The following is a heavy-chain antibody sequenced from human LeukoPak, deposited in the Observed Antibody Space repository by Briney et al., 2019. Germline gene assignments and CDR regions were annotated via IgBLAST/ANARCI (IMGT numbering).Heavy chain of an antibody. CDR1: GYTFTSYG. D-gene: IGHD5-18*01. J-gene: IGHJ6*03. V-gene: IGHV1-18*01. CDR3: AREGTGYSYGSDYYYYYMDV. Sequence: ASVKVSCKASGYTFTSYGISWVRQAPGQGLEWMGWISAYNGNTNYAQKLQGRVTMTTDTSTSTAYMELRSLRSEDTAVYYCAREGTGYSYGSDYYYYYMDVWGKGTTVTVSS. CDR2: ISAYNGNT.